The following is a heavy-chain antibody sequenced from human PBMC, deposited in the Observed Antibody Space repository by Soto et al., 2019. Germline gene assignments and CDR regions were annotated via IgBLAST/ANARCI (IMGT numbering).Heavy chain of an antibody. V-gene: IGHV4-59*08. CDR2: IYYSGST. Sequence: QVQLQESGPGLVKPSETLSLTCTVSGGSISSYYWSWIRQPPGKGLEWIGYIYYSGSTNYNPSLTSPATISVDTSRNQLSLKRSSVTAADTAVYYCARRYGGSIDYGGQGTRLTVSS. D-gene: IGHD2-15*01. J-gene: IGHJ4*02. CDR3: ARRYGGSIDY. CDR1: GGSISSYY.